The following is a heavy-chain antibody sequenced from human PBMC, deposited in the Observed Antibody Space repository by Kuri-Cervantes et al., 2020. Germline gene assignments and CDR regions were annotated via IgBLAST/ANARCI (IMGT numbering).Heavy chain of an antibody. CDR1: GFTFSTFA. J-gene: IGHJ4*02. V-gene: IGHV3-23*01. CDR2: ISGSGDST. Sequence: GGSLRLSCAASGFTFSTFAMTWVRQAPGKGLEWVSTISGSGDSTYYADSVKGRFTISRDNSKNTLYLQMNSLRAEDTAVYYCATDSRRFGYWGQGTLVTVSS. CDR3: ATDSRRFGY.